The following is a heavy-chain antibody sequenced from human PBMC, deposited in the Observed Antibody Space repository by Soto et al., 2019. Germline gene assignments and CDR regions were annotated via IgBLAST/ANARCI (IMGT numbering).Heavy chain of an antibody. CDR2: ISWNSGNL. CDR1: LFTFDDYA. CDR3: AKGASTTVFAFNDY. J-gene: IGHJ4*02. Sequence: EVQLVESGGGLVQPGRSLRLSCAASLFTFDDYAMHWVRQGPGKGLEWVSSISWNSGNLGYADSVKGRFTISRDNAKNSLYLQMNSLRGEDTALYYCAKGASTTVFAFNDYWGQGTLVTVSS. D-gene: IGHD4-17*01. V-gene: IGHV3-9*01.